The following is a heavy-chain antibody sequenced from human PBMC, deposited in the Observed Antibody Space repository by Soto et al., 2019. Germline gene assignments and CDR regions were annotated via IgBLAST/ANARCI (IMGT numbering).Heavy chain of an antibody. Sequence: SVKVSCKASGGTFSSYAISWVRQAPGQGLEWMGGIIPIFGTANYAQKFQGRVTITADESTSTAYMELSSLRSEDTAVYYCATLGYCSSTSCYMGLDSAGMDVWGQGTTVPVFS. J-gene: IGHJ6*02. V-gene: IGHV1-69*13. CDR1: GGTFSSYA. CDR2: IIPIFGTA. CDR3: ATLGYCSSTSCYMGLDSAGMDV. D-gene: IGHD2-2*02.